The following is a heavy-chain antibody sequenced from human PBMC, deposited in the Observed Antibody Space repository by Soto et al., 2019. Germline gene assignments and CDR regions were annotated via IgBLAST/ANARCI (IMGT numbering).Heavy chain of an antibody. D-gene: IGHD3-22*01. CDR2: IIPIFGTA. J-gene: IGHJ6*02. CDR1: GYTFTSYY. V-gene: IGHV1-69*13. Sequence: SVKVSCKASGYTFTSYYMHWVRQAPGQGLEWMGGIIPIFGTANYAQKFQGRVTITADESTSTAYMELSSLRSEDTAVYYCARDASGYLGYYGMDVWGQGTTVTVSS. CDR3: ARDASGYLGYYGMDV.